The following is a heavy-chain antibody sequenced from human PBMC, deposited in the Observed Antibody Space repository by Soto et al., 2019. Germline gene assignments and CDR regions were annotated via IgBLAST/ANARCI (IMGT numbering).Heavy chain of an antibody. V-gene: IGHV1-46*01. Sequence: QVQLVQSGAEVKKPGASVKVSCKASGYTFSSYYMHWVRQAPGQGLEWMGIINPSGGSTTYAQKSQGRVNMTRDTSTSTVHMALRRLRSEATAVYYCARDLLLRGGSSDYWGQGPLVTVSS. CDR1: GYTFSSYY. J-gene: IGHJ4*02. CDR3: ARDLLLRGGSSDY. D-gene: IGHD1-26*01. CDR2: INPSGGST.